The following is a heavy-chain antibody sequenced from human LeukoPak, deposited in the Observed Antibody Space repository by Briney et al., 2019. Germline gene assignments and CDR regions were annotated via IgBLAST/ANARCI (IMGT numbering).Heavy chain of an antibody. CDR1: GFTFSSYA. J-gene: IGHJ5*02. CDR3: ARDIVVSPAAPYSWFDP. CDR2: ISYDGSNK. Sequence: GGSLRLSCAASGFTFSSYAMHWVRQAPGKGLEWVAVISYDGSNKYYADSVKGRFTISRDNSKNTLYLQMNSLRAEDTAVYYCARDIVVSPAAPYSWFDPRGQGTLVIVSS. D-gene: IGHD2-2*01. V-gene: IGHV3-30*04.